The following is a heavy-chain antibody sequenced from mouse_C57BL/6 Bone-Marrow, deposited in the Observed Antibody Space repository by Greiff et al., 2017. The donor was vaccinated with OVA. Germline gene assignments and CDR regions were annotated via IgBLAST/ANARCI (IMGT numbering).Heavy chain of an antibody. Sequence: QVQLQQPGAELVRPGSSVKLSCKASGYTFTSYWMAWVKQRPGQGLEWIGNIYPSDSETHYNHKFKDKATFTVDKSSSPAYMQLSSLTSEDSAVYYCARGGYYKCAMDYWGQGTSVTVSS. J-gene: IGHJ4*01. D-gene: IGHD2-12*01. V-gene: IGHV1-61*01. CDR2: IYPSDSET. CDR1: GYTFTSYW. CDR3: ARGGYYKCAMDY.